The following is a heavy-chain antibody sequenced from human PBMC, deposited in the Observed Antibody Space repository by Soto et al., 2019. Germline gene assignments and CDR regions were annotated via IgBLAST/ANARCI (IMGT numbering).Heavy chain of an antibody. D-gene: IGHD3-22*01. CDR1: GFTFSSYA. J-gene: IGHJ4*02. V-gene: IGHV3-30-3*01. CDR3: ARDYYDSSGYYYVGY. CDR2: ISYDGSNK. Sequence: GGSLRLSCAASGFTFSSYAMRWVRQAPGKGLEWVAVISYDGSNKYYADSVKGRFTISRDNSKNTLYLQMNSLRAEDTAVYYCARDYYDSSGYYYVGYWGQGTLVTVSS.